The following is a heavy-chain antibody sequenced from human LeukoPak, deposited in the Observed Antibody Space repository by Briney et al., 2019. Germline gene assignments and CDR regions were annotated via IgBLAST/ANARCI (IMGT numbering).Heavy chain of an antibody. V-gene: IGHV4-34*01. Sequence: PSETLSLTFAVYGGSFSGYYWSWIRQPPGKGLEWMGEINHSGSTNYNPSLKSRVTISVDTSKNQFSLKLSSVTAADTAVYYCARESSSSSSWFDPWGQGTLVTVSS. CDR3: ARESSSSSSWFDP. CDR2: INHSGST. CDR1: GGSFSGYY. J-gene: IGHJ5*02. D-gene: IGHD6-6*01.